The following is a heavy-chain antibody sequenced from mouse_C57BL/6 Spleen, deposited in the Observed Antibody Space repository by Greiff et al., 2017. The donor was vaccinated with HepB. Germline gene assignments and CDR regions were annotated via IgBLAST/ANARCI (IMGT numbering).Heavy chain of an antibody. CDR1: GFTFSDYY. CDR2: ISNGGGST. V-gene: IGHV5-12*01. J-gene: IGHJ1*03. CDR3: ARHKWYFDV. Sequence: EVRLVESGGGLVQPGGSLKLSCAASGFTFSDYYMYWVRQTPEKRLEWVAYISNGGGSTYYPDTVKGRFPISRDNAKNPPYLQMSRLKSEDTAMYYCARHKWYFDVWGTGTTVTVSS.